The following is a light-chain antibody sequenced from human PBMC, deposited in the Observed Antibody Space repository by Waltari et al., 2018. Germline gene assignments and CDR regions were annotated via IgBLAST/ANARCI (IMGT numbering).Light chain of an antibody. CDR2: QDT. Sequence: SYELTQPPSVSVSPGQTARITCSGDKLGDKYACWYQQKPGQSPVVVIYQDTKRPSGIPERFSGSNSGNTATLTISGTQAMDEADYFCQVWDSSTVVFGGGTKLTV. J-gene: IGLJ3*02. CDR3: QVWDSSTVV. V-gene: IGLV3-1*01. CDR1: KLGDKY.